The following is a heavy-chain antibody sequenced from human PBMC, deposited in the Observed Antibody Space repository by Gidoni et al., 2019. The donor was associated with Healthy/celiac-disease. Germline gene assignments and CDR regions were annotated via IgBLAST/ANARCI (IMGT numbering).Heavy chain of an antibody. Sequence: QVQLQESGPGLVKPSETLSLTCTVSGGSISSYDWSWIRQPAGKGLEWIGRIYTRGSTNYNPSLKSRVSMSVDTSKNQFSLKLSSVTAADTAVYYCARGATVTPGTLDYWGQGTLVTVSS. V-gene: IGHV4-4*07. CDR2: IYTRGST. D-gene: IGHD4-17*01. CDR1: GGSISSYD. CDR3: ARGATVTPGTLDY. J-gene: IGHJ4*02.